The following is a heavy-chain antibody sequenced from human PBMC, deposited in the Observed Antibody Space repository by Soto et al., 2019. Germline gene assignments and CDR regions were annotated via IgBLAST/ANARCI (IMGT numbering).Heavy chain of an antibody. D-gene: IGHD2-2*01. Sequence: GGYLRLSCTASGFTFSTYAMSWVRQAPGKGLEWVSTISDSGSTYYADSVKGRFTISRDNSKNTLYLEMNSLRAEDTAVYYCAKDKGGRYCSRTSCLYSFDYWGQGTLVTVSS. J-gene: IGHJ4*02. CDR2: ISDSGST. CDR3: AKDKGGRYCSRTSCLYSFDY. CDR1: GFTFSTYA. V-gene: IGHV3-23*01.